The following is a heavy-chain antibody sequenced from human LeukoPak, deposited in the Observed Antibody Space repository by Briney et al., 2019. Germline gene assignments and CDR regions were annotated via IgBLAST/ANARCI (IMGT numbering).Heavy chain of an antibody. Sequence: SSVPVSFQGTGCTFISYAFNWLGQPGAQGLEWMGMSIPIRGIANCAQKFQGRVTITAAKSPSTADMELSSLRSEDTAVYYCARDRPYGSGSYLGDYWGQGTLVTVSS. J-gene: IGHJ4*02. D-gene: IGHD3-10*01. V-gene: IGHV1-69*04. CDR3: ARDRPYGSGSYLGDY. CDR1: GCTFISYA. CDR2: SIPIRGIA.